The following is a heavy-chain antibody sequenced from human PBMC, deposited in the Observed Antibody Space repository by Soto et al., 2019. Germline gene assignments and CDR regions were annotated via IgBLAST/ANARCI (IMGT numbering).Heavy chain of an antibody. D-gene: IGHD3-3*01. CDR3: ARDRVVIIDYYYYYMDV. J-gene: IGHJ6*03. V-gene: IGHV1-18*01. Sequence: ASVKVSCKASGYTFTSYGISWVRQAPGQGLEWMGWIRAYNGNTNYAQKLQGRVTMTTDTSTSTAYMELRSLRSDDTAVYYCARDRVVIIDYYYYYMDVWGKGTTVTVSS. CDR2: IRAYNGNT. CDR1: GYTFTSYG.